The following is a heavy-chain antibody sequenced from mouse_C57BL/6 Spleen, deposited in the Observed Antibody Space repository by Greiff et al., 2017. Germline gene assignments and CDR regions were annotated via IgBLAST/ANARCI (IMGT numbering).Heavy chain of an antibody. J-gene: IGHJ4*01. CDR1: GFTFSDAW. CDR3: TKGYYDYDGLGAMDY. Sequence: EVKLVESGGGLVQPGGSMKLSCAASGFTFSDAWMDWVRQSPEKGLEWVAEIRNKANNHATYYAESVKGRFTISRDDSKSSVYLQMNSLRAEDTGIYYCTKGYYDYDGLGAMDYWGQGTSVTVSS. V-gene: IGHV6-6*01. CDR2: IRNKANNHAT. D-gene: IGHD2-4*01.